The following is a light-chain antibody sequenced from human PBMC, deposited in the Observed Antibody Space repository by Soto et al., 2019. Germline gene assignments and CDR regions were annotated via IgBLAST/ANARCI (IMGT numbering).Light chain of an antibody. V-gene: IGKV3-11*01. CDR1: QSVTNS. J-gene: IGKJ4*01. CDR2: DAS. CDR3: QQHISWPLT. Sequence: VLTRSPATLSLSPGERATLSCRASQSVTNSLAWYQQKPGQAPRLLVYDASNRATGIPTRFSGSGSGTDFTLTISNLEPEDFAVYYCQQHISWPLTFGGGTKVDTK.